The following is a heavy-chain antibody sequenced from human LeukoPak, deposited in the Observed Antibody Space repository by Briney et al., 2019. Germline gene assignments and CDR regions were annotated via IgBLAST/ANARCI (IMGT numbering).Heavy chain of an antibody. J-gene: IGHJ6*03. CDR2: ISAYNGNT. V-gene: IGHV1-18*01. Sequence: ASVKLSCKASGYTSTSYGIICVPQAPGQGLEWMGWISAYNGNTNYAQKLQGRVTMTTDTSTSTGYMELRSLRSDDTAVYYCARIVVNYYYMDVWGKGTTVTVSS. CDR1: GYTSTSYG. D-gene: IGHD3-22*01. CDR3: ARIVVNYYYMDV.